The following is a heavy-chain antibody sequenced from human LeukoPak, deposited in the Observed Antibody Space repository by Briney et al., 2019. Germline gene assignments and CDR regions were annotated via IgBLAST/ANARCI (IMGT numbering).Heavy chain of an antibody. J-gene: IGHJ4*02. Sequence: SETLSLTCTVSGGSISSSSYYWGWIRQPPGKGLEWIGSIYYSGSTYYNPSLKSRVTISVDTSKNQFSLKLSSVTAADTAVYYCARNRTLWFGESEPYYFDYWGQGTLVTVSS. CDR3: ARNRTLWFGESEPYYFDY. CDR1: GGSISSSSYY. D-gene: IGHD3-10*01. V-gene: IGHV4-39*01. CDR2: IYYSGST.